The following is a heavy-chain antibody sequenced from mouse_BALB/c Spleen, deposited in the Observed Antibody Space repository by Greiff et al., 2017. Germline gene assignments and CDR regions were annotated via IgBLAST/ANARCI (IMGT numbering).Heavy chain of an antibody. D-gene: IGHD2-3*01. CDR3: ARSENDGYYGSWFAD. CDR1: GYAFTNYL. Sequence: VQLQQSGAELVRPGTSVKVSCKASGYAFTNYLIEWVKQRPGQGLEWIGVINPGSGGTNYNEKFKGKATLTADKSTSTAYMQLSSLTSDDSAVYFCARSENDGYYGSWFADWGQGTLVTVSA. V-gene: IGHV1-54*03. J-gene: IGHJ3*01. CDR2: INPGSGGT.